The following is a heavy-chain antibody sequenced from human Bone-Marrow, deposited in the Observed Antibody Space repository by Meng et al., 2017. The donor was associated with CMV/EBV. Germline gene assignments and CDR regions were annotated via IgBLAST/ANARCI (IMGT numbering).Heavy chain of an antibody. CDR3: ARAHGVGAFGY. CDR2: ISYDGSNK. CDR1: GFTFSSYA. D-gene: IGHD1-26*01. Sequence: LKISCAASGFTFSSYAMHWVRQAPGKGLEWVAVISYDGSNKYYADSVKGRFTISRDNSKNTLYLQMNSLRAEDTAVYYCARAHGVGAFGYWGQGTLVTVSS. V-gene: IGHV3-30*04. J-gene: IGHJ4*02.